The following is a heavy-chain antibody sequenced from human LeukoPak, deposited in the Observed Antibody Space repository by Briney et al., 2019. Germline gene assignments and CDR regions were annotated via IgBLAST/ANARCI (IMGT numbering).Heavy chain of an antibody. CDR2: IIPIFGTA. CDR3: ASEPSSGGRWYGMDV. CDR1: GGTFSSYA. V-gene: IGHV1-69*01. J-gene: IGHJ6*02. Sequence: SVKVSCKSSGGTFSSYAISWVRQGPGQGLEWMGGIIPIFGTANYAQKFQGRVTITADESTSTAYMELSSLRSEDTAVYYCASEPSSGGRWYGMDVWGQGTTVTVSS. D-gene: IGHD2-15*01.